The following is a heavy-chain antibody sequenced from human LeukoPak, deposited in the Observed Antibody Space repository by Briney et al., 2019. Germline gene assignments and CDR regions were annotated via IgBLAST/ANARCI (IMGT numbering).Heavy chain of an antibody. CDR2: ISGSGYST. D-gene: IGHD6-13*01. CDR1: GFTFSNYD. Sequence: PGGSLRLSCTASGFTFSNYDMGWVRQAPGEGLEWVSTISGSGYSTYFADSVKGRFTISRDNPKNAQYLQMSSLRAEDTAVYYCAKAIAATGRWWIFDYWGQGTLVTVSS. CDR3: AKAIAATGRWWIFDY. J-gene: IGHJ4*02. V-gene: IGHV3-23*01.